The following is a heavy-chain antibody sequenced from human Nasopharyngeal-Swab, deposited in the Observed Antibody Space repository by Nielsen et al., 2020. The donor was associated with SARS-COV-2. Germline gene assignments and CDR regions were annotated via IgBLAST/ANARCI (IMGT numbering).Heavy chain of an antibody. CDR2: ISSSGTYI. V-gene: IGHV3-21*01. CDR1: GFTFSSYT. J-gene: IGHJ6*02. Sequence: GESLKIPCAASGFTFSSYTVNWVRQAPGKGLEWVSSISSSGTYIYYADSVKGRFTISRDNAKNSLYLQMNSLRAEDTAVYYCARDYGIGAYFYYGMDVWGQGTTVTVSS. D-gene: IGHD3-10*01. CDR3: ARDYGIGAYFYYGMDV.